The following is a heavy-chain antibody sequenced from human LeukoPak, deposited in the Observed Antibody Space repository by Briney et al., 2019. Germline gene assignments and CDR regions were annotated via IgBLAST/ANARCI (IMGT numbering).Heavy chain of an antibody. CDR1: GFTFISYS. CDR3: ARGYYFDY. CDR2: ISTNSHYI. V-gene: IGHV3-21*01. J-gene: IGHJ4*02. Sequence: PGGSLRLSCAASGFTFISYSINWVRQAPGKGLEWVSSISTNSHYICYADSVKGRFTISRDNAKNSLYLQMHSLRAEDTAVYYCARGYYFDYWGQGTLVTVSS.